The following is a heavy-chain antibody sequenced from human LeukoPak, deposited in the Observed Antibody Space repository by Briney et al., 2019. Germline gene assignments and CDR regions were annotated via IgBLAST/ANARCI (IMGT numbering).Heavy chain of an antibody. D-gene: IGHD1-1*01. CDR3: ASGNWNYFDY. J-gene: IGHJ4*02. CDR1: GGSISCGCYY. V-gene: IGHV4-61*02. Sequence: PSETLSLTCTVPGGSISCGCYYWSWIRPPAGKGLEWIGRIYTSGSTNYNPSLKSRVTISVDTSKNQFSLKLSSVTAADPAVYYCASGNWNYFDYWGQGTLVTVSS. CDR2: IYTSGST.